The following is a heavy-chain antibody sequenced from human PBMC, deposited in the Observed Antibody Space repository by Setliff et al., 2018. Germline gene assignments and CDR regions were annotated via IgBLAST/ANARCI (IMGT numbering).Heavy chain of an antibody. CDR3: ARALGGISAAGNNWLDS. D-gene: IGHD6-13*01. CDR1: GGTFNSFL. J-gene: IGHJ5*01. Sequence: GASVKVSCKNSGGTFNSFLFSWVRQAPGQGLEGMGGIIPLFGTTKYAQKFQDRMPMTADESATTAYMELTSLRSEDTAVYYCARALGGISAAGNNWLDSWGQGTLVTVSS. V-gene: IGHV1-69*13. CDR2: IIPLFGTT.